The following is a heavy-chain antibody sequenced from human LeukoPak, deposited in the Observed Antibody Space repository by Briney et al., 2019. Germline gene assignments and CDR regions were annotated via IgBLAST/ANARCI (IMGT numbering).Heavy chain of an antibody. CDR2: IYSGGRI. CDR1: GFSVSTNY. V-gene: IGHV3-53*01. D-gene: IGHD1-26*01. CDR3: ARDRVGATGY. J-gene: IGHJ4*02. Sequence: GGSLRLSCAASGFSVSTNYMNWVRQAPGKGLEWVSVIYSGGRIYYADSVKGRFTISRDDSKNTLYLQMNSLRAEDTAVYYCARDRVGATGYWGQGALVTVSS.